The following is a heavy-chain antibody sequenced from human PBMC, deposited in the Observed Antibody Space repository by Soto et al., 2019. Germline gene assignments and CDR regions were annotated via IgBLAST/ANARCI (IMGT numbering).Heavy chain of an antibody. Sequence: QLQLQESGPGLVKPSETLSLTCTVSVGSISSSSYYWGWIRQPPGKGLEWIGSIYYSGSTYYNPSLKSRVXTSVDTSKNHFSPKLSSVTAADTAVYYCARPDTFYPWGQGTLVTVSS. V-gene: IGHV4-39*02. J-gene: IGHJ5*02. CDR3: ARPDTFYP. CDR1: VGSISSSSYY. D-gene: IGHD3-22*01. CDR2: IYYSGST.